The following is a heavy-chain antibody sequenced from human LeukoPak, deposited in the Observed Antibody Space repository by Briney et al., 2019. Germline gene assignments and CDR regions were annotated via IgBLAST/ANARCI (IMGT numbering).Heavy chain of an antibody. CDR1: GFTFRSYA. J-gene: IGHJ4*02. D-gene: IGHD6-19*01. V-gene: IGHV3-64*01. CDR2: ISSDGRIT. CDR3: ARVSGWYWFVN. Sequence: GGSLRLSCAASGFTFRSYAMHWVRQAPGKGLEYVSAISSDGRITYYANSVKGRFTTSRDNSKNTLYLQMGSLRADDTAVYYCARVSGWYWFVNWGQGTLVTVSS.